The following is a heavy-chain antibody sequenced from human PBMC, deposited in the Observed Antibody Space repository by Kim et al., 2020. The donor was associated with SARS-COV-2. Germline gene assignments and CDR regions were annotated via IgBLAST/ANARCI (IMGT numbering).Heavy chain of an antibody. D-gene: IGHD3-3*01. J-gene: IGHJ6*02. CDR2: INSDGSTT. Sequence: GGSLRLSCAASGFTFSSYWMHWVRQAPGKGLVWVSRINSDGSTTTYADSVKGRFTISRDNVKNTLYLQMNSLTAGDTAVYYCAREGYTTLFGIVKNYYAMDVWGQGTTVTVSS. CDR1: GFTFSSYW. CDR3: AREGYTTLFGIVKNYYAMDV. V-gene: IGHV3-74*01.